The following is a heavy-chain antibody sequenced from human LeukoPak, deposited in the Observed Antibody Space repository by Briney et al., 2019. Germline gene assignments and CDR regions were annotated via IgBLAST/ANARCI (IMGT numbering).Heavy chain of an antibody. J-gene: IGHJ4*02. CDR3: AGSYDFWSY. Sequence: EASVTVSCKASGYTFTGYYMHWVRQAPGQGLEWMGWINPNSGGTNYAQKFQGRVTMTRDTSISTAYMELSRLRSDDTAVYYCAGSYDFWSYWGQGTLVTVSS. D-gene: IGHD3-3*01. CDR2: INPNSGGT. CDR1: GYTFTGYY. V-gene: IGHV1-2*02.